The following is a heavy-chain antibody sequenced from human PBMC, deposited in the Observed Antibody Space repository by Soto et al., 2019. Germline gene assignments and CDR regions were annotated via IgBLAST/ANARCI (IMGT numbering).Heavy chain of an antibody. CDR3: ARQITMVRGIDF. CDR1: GASISSGGYY. D-gene: IGHD3-10*01. V-gene: IGHV4-31*03. CDR2: IYFNENT. J-gene: IGHJ4*02. Sequence: QVQLLESGPGLVKASQTLSLTCSISGASISSGGYYWSWVRQRPGKGLEWIGYIYFNENTYYNPSPKTRLTISVGTSKSQFSLRLSSVTAADAAVYYCARQITMVRGIDFWGPGISVSVSS.